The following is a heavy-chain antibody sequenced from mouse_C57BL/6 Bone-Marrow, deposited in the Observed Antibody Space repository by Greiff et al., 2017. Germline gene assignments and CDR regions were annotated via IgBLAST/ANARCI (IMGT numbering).Heavy chain of an antibody. CDR1: GFNIKDYY. CDR2: IDPEDGDT. D-gene: IGHD1-1*01. J-gene: IGHJ2*01. V-gene: IGHV14-1*01. Sequence: VQLKQSGAELVRPGASVKLSCTASGFNIKDYYMHWVKQRPEQGLEWIGRIDPEDGDTEYAPKFQGKATMTADTSYNTAYLQLSSLTSEDTAVYYCTITTTVVAKIDYWGQGTTLTVSS. CDR3: TITTTVVAKIDY.